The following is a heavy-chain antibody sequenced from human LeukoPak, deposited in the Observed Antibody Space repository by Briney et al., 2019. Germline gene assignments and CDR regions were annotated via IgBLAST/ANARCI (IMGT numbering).Heavy chain of an antibody. J-gene: IGHJ4*02. D-gene: IGHD2-15*01. V-gene: IGHV4-34*01. Sequence: ETLSLTCAVYGEPFNDYYWTWIRQPPGKGLEWIGEINHSGSINSNPSLKSRVTISVDTSKNQFSLKLSSLTAADTAVYYCVRGGCSGGTCWYYFDYWSQGTLVTDSS. CDR2: INHSGSI. CDR1: GEPFNDYY. CDR3: VRGGCSGGTCWYYFDY.